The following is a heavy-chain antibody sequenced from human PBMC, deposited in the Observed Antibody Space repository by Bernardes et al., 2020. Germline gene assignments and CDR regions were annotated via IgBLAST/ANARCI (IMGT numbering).Heavy chain of an antibody. J-gene: IGHJ5*02. Sequence: GGSLRLCCAASGFTFSSYSMNWVRQAPGKGLEWVSSISSSSSYIYYADSVKGRFTISRDNAKNSLYLQMNSLRAEDTAVYYCASSMDYENWFDPWGQGTLVTVSS. CDR2: ISSSSSYI. CDR3: ASSMDYENWFDP. CDR1: GFTFSSYS. D-gene: IGHD4-17*01. V-gene: IGHV3-21*01.